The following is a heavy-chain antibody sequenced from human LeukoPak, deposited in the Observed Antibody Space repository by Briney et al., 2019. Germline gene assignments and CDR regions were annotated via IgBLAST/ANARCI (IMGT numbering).Heavy chain of an antibody. CDR3: ARLSNYGGNSDY. V-gene: IGHV4-30-2*01. J-gene: IGHJ4*02. CDR1: GGSISSGGYS. D-gene: IGHD4-17*01. Sequence: PSQTLPLTCAVSGGSISSGGYSWSWIRQPPGKGLEWIGYIYHSGSTYYNPSLKSRVTISVDRSKNQFSLKLSSVTAADTAVYYCARLSNYGGNSDYWGQGTLVTVSS. CDR2: IYHSGST.